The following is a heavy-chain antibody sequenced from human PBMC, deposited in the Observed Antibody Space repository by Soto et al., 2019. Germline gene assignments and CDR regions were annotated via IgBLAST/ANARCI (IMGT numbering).Heavy chain of an antibody. CDR1: GGSFSGYY. J-gene: IGHJ2*01. D-gene: IGHD3-10*01. Sequence: QVHLQQSGAGLLKPSETLSLTCAVYGGSFSGYYWSWIRQPPGKGLEWIGEINHSGSTNYNPSLKSRVSISVGTSNNQFSLKLSSVTAADTAVYYCARGRGDGYNQHWYFDLWGRGTLVTVSS. CDR3: ARGRGDGYNQHWYFDL. V-gene: IGHV4-34*01. CDR2: INHSGST.